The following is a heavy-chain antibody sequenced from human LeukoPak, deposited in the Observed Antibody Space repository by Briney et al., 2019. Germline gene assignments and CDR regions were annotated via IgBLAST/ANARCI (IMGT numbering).Heavy chain of an antibody. Sequence: SETLSLTCAVYGGSFSGYYWSWIRQPPGKGLEWIGEINHSGSTNYNPSLKSRVTISVDTSKNQFSLKLSSVTAADTAVYYCARAASYDSWSGYRSPGPIDYWGQGTLVTVSS. CDR1: GGSFSGYY. CDR2: INHSGST. J-gene: IGHJ4*02. D-gene: IGHD3-3*01. CDR3: ARAASYDSWSGYRSPGPIDY. V-gene: IGHV4-34*01.